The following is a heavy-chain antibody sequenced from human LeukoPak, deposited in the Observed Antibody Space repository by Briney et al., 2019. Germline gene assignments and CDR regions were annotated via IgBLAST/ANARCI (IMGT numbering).Heavy chain of an antibody. CDR2: FDPEDGET. Sequence: ASVKVSCKVSGYTLTELPMHWVRQAPGKGLEWMGGFDPEDGETIYAQKFQGRVTMTEDTSTDTAYMELSSLRSEDTAVYYCATGDDSSGHPLDYWGQGTLVTVSS. CDR3: ATGDDSSGHPLDY. J-gene: IGHJ4*02. V-gene: IGHV1-24*01. D-gene: IGHD3-22*01. CDR1: GYTLTELP.